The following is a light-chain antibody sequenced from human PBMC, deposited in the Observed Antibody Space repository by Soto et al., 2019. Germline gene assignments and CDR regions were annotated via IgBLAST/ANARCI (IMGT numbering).Light chain of an antibody. CDR2: AVS. Sequence: IQLTQSPSSLSASVGETVTITCRASQDIDNSLNWYQHKPGKAPKLLVYAVSFVETVVPSSFSGRGSGTVFSLTINSLQSADFATYCCQQHDGRHAMSFGEGTR. J-gene: IGKJ5*01. V-gene: IGKV1-33*01. CDR1: QDIDNS. CDR3: QQHDGRHAMS.